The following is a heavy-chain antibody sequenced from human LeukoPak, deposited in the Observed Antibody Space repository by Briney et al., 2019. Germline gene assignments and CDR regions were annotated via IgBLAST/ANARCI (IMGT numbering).Heavy chain of an antibody. J-gene: IGHJ6*02. D-gene: IGHD6-19*01. CDR1: GYTFTSYG. V-gene: IGHV1-18*01. CDR3: AREQDGYSSGWYYSTPYYYYGMDV. CDR2: ISAYNGNT. Sequence: GASVKVSCKASGYTFTSYGISWVRQAPGQGLEWMGWISAYNGNTNYAQKLQGRVTMTTDTSTSTAYMELRSLRSDDTAVYYCAREQDGYSSGWYYSTPYYYYGMDVWGQGSTVTVCS.